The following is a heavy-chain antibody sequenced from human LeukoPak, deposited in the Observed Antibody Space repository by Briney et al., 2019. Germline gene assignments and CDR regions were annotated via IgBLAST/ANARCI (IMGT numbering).Heavy chain of an antibody. CDR1: GFTFSSYA. D-gene: IGHD2-15*01. V-gene: IGHV3-30*04. Sequence: GGSLRLSCAASGFTFSSYAMHWVRQAPGKGLEWVAVISYDGSNKYYADSMKGRFTISRDNSKDTLYLQMNSLRAEDTAVYYCARGAVGYCSGGSCPPFDYWGRGTLVTVSS. CDR3: ARGAVGYCSGGSCPPFDY. J-gene: IGHJ4*02. CDR2: ISYDGSNK.